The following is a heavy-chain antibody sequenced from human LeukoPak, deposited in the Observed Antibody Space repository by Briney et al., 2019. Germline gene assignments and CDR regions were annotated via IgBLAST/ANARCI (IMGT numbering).Heavy chain of an antibody. CDR1: GFTVSDNY. Sequence: GGSLRLSCAASGFTVSDNYMSWVRQAPGNGLEWVSVIYSGGITYYADSVKGRFTISRDNSKNTLYLQMNSLRAEDTAVYYCASLVGATGMGDYWGQGTLVTVSS. V-gene: IGHV3-53*01. J-gene: IGHJ4*02. D-gene: IGHD1-26*01. CDR2: IYSGGIT. CDR3: ASLVGATGMGDY.